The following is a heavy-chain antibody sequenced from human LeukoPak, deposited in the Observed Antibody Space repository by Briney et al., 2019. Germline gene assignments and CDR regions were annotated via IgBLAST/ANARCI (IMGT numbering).Heavy chain of an antibody. CDR3: ARDPGYSYGFDY. CDR2: IYSDGTT. V-gene: IGHV3-53*01. CDR1: GFTFDDYG. J-gene: IGHJ4*02. D-gene: IGHD5-18*01. Sequence: PGGSLRLSCAASGFTFDDYGMSWVRQAPGKGLEWVSIIYSDGTTYYADSVRGRFTISRDNSKNTLYLQMNSLRAEDTAVYYCARDPGYSYGFDYWGQGTLVTVSS.